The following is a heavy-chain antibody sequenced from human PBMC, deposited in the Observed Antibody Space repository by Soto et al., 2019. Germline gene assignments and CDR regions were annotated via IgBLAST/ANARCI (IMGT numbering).Heavy chain of an antibody. Sequence: QVQLVQSGAEVKKPGASVKVSCKASGYSFNMYYIHWVRQAPGQGLEWMGWINAGNGDATYSQKFQGRVTITRDMSASTVYLDLSSLRSEDKALYYCSREDYWGQGTLVTVAS. V-gene: IGHV1-3*01. J-gene: IGHJ4*02. CDR2: INAGNGDA. CDR3: SREDY. CDR1: GYSFNMYY.